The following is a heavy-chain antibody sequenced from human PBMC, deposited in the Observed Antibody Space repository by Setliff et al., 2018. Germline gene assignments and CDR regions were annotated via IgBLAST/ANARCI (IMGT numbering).Heavy chain of an antibody. J-gene: IGHJ1*01. CDR2: IRNKDNSYTT. CDR3: VRDSSADYYDNDYFKY. CDR1: GFTFSAHY. Sequence: HPGGSLRLSCAASGFTFSAHYMDWLRQAPGKGLEWVGRIRNKDNSYTTEYAASVKGRFTISRDNSKNTLYLQMNILRPEDTALYYCVRDSSADYYDNDYFKYWGQGALVTVSS. D-gene: IGHD2-21*02. V-gene: IGHV3-72*01.